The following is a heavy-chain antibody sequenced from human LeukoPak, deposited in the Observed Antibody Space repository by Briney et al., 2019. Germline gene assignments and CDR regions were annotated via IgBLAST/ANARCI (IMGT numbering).Heavy chain of an antibody. CDR1: GFTFSSYS. D-gene: IGHD6-25*01. J-gene: IGHJ4*02. CDR3: AKSSAGGFFDY. CDR2: IISSSSYI. Sequence: GGSLRLSCAASGFTFSSYSMNWVRQAPGKGLEWVSSIISSSSYIYYADSVKGRFTISRDNAKNSLYLQMNSLRAEDTAVYYCAKSSAGGFFDYWGQGTLVTVSS. V-gene: IGHV3-21*01.